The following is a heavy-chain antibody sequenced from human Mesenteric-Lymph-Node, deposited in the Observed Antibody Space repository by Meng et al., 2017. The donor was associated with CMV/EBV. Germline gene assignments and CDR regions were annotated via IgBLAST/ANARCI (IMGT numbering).Heavy chain of an antibody. CDR3: VTRQSSGTYGTFDH. CDR2: MNGDGSIT. V-gene: IGHV3-74*03. J-gene: IGHJ4*02. D-gene: IGHD1-26*01. Sequence: GESLKISCAASGFTFSSYWMNWVRQVPGKGLVGVSRMNGDGSITTYAHSVKGRFTISRDNAKITLFLQMNSLRVEDTAVYYCVTRQSSGTYGTFDHWGQGTLVTVSS. CDR1: GFTFSSYW.